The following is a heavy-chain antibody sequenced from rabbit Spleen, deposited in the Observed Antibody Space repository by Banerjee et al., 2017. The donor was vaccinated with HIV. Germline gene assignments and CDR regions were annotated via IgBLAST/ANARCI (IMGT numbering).Heavy chain of an antibody. CDR2: IYVGSSDST. CDR3: ARGAYAYAGYAYVPYYFTL. CDR1: GFSFSAGYY. V-gene: IGHV1S40*01. J-gene: IGHJ4*01. Sequence: QSLEESGGDLVKPGASLTLTCTASGFSFSAGYYMCWVRQAPGKGLEWIACIYVGSSDSTYYASWAKGRFTISKTSSTTVALQMTSLTAADTATYFCARGAYAYAGYAYVPYYFTLWGPGTLVTVS. D-gene: IGHD6-1*01.